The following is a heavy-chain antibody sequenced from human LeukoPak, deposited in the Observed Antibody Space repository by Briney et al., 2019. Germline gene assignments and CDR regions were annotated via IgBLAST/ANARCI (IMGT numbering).Heavy chain of an antibody. CDR1: GGSFSGYY. V-gene: IGHV4-34*01. CDR2: INHSGST. D-gene: IGHD4-17*01. Sequence: SETLSLTCAVYGGSFSGYYWSWIRQPPGKGLEWIGEINHSGSTNYNPSLKSRVTISVDTSKNQFSLKLSSVTAADTAVYYCARDRGDYGDSYFFYWGQGTLVTVSS. CDR3: ARDRGDYGDSYFFY. J-gene: IGHJ4*02.